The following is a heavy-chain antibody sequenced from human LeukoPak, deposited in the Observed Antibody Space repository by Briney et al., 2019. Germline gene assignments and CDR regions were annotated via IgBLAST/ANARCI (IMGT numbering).Heavy chain of an antibody. CDR3: AKCQLAANSAFDI. CDR1: GFTFGSYA. V-gene: IGHV3-23*01. Sequence: GGSLRLSCAASGFTFGSYAMSWVRQAPGKGLEWVSSISGSGVSTYYADSVKGRFTISRDNSKNTIYLQMNSLRAEDTAVYYCAKCQLAANSAFDIWGQGTMVSVSS. CDR2: ISGSGVST. D-gene: IGHD6-13*01. J-gene: IGHJ3*02.